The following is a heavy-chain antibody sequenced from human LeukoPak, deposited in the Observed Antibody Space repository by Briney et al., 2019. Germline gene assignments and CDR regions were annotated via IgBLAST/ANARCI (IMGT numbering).Heavy chain of an antibody. CDR3: ARASRYVWGSYRPTGGYFDY. CDR2: ISYDGSNK. D-gene: IGHD3-16*02. Sequence: SLRLSCAASGFTFSSYAMHWVRQAPGKGLEWVAVISYDGSNKYYADSVKGRFTISRDNSKNTLYLQMNSLRAEDTAVYYCARASRYVWGSYRPTGGYFDYLGQGTLVTVSP. V-gene: IGHV3-30-3*01. J-gene: IGHJ4*02. CDR1: GFTFSSYA.